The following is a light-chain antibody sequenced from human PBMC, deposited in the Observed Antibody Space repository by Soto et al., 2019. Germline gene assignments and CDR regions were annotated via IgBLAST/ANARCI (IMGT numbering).Light chain of an antibody. CDR2: EVS. Sequence: QSALTQPPSASGSPGRSVTISCTGTSSDVGGYDYVSWFQQHPGKAPKLIIYEVSNRPSGVSNRFSGSKSGNTASLTISGLQAEDEADYYCSSYTSSSTWVFGGGTQLTVL. V-gene: IGLV2-14*01. J-gene: IGLJ3*02. CDR1: SSDVGGYDY. CDR3: SSYTSSSTWV.